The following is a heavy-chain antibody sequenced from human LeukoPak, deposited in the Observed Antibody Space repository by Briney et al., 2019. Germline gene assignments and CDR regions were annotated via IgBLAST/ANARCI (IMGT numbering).Heavy chain of an antibody. D-gene: IGHD2-15*01. CDR1: GYTFTGYY. CDR2: INPNSGGT. CDR3: ARDGGGYCSGGSCYGGNDY. Sequence: ASVKVSCKASGYTFTGYYMHWVRQAPGQGLEWMGRINPNSGGTNYAQRFQGRVTMTRDTSISTAYMELSRLRSDDTAVYYCARDGGGYCSGGSCYGGNDYWGQGTLVTVSS. V-gene: IGHV1-2*06. J-gene: IGHJ4*02.